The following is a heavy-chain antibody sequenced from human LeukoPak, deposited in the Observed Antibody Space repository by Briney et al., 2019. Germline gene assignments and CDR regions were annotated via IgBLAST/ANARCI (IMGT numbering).Heavy chain of an antibody. Sequence: LTGGSLRLSCAASGFTVSSNYMNWVRQAPGKGLEWVSVIYGGGNIYYADSVKGRFTTSRDNSKNTLFLQMNSLRAEDTAIYYCAKYGPQDSGSSHFDYWGQGALVTVSS. CDR2: IYGGGNI. CDR3: AKYGPQDSGSSHFDY. CDR1: GFTVSSNY. V-gene: IGHV3-53*01. D-gene: IGHD1-26*01. J-gene: IGHJ4*02.